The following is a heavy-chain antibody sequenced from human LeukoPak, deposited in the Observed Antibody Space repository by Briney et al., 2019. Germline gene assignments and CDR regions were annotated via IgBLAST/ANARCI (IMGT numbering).Heavy chain of an antibody. CDR1: GYTFTSYG. Sequence: ASVKVSCKASGYTFTSYGISWVRQAPGQGLEWMGWISAYNGSTNYAQKFQGRVTMTTDTSTSTAYMELRSLRSDDTAVYYCAREGDYYDSSGYSKAFDIWGQGTMVTVSS. CDR2: ISAYNGST. CDR3: AREGDYYDSSGYSKAFDI. D-gene: IGHD3-22*01. V-gene: IGHV1-18*01. J-gene: IGHJ3*02.